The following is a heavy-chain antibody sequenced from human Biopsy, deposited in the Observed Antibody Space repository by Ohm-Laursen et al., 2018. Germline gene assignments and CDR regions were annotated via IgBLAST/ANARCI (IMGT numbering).Heavy chain of an antibody. D-gene: IGHD6-13*01. CDR2: IYSSGST. CDR1: GGSISNYY. Sequence: SETLSLTCTVSGGSISNYYWSWIRQPDGQGLEWNGRIYSSGSTNYNPSLKSRVTMSVDTSKNQFSLILSSMTAADTAVYYCAREPRIAAVAYFDPWGQGTLVTVSS. J-gene: IGHJ5*02. V-gene: IGHV4-4*07. CDR3: AREPRIAAVAYFDP.